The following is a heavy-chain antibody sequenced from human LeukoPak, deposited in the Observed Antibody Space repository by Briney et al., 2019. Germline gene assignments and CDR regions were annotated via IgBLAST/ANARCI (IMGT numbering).Heavy chain of an antibody. J-gene: IGHJ3*02. CDR2: IKTDGSYA. V-gene: IGHV3-74*01. CDR1: GFTFSSYW. CDR3: VRWQDI. Sequence: PGGSLRLSCAASGFTFSSYWMHWVRQAPGKGLVWVSRIKTDGSYASYAESVKGRFTVSRDNAKNTLYLQMNSLRVEDTAVYYCVRWQDIWGQGTMVTVSS.